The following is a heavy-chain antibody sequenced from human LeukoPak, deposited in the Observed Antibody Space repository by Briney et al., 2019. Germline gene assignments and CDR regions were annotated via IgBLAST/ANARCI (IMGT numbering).Heavy chain of an antibody. J-gene: IGHJ4*02. Sequence: ASVKVSCKASGGTFSSYTISWVRQAPGQGLEWMGRIIPILGIANYAQKFQGRVTITADKSTSTAYMELSSLRSEDPAVYYWARDRGGLRLGELSSYFDYWGQGTLVTVSS. CDR2: IIPILGIA. CDR1: GGTFSSYT. CDR3: ARDRGGLRLGELSSYFDY. D-gene: IGHD3-16*02. V-gene: IGHV1-69*04.